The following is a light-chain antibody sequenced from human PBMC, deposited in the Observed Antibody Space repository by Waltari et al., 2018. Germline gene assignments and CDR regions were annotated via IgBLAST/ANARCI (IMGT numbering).Light chain of an antibody. CDR1: NIGSKS. CDR2: DDS. Sequence: SYVLTQPPSVSVAPGQTARITCGGNNIGSKSVHWFQQKPGQAPVLVVYDDSDRPSGIPERVSGAKSGKTATLTISRVEAGDEADYYCKVWDSSSDPNDVFGTGTKVTVL. J-gene: IGLJ1*01. CDR3: KVWDSSSDPNDV. V-gene: IGLV3-21*02.